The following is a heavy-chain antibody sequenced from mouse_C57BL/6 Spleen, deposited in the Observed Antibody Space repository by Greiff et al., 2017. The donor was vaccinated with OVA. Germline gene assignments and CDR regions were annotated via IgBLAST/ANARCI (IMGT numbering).Heavy chain of an antibody. CDR1: GYSITSGYY. CDR2: ISYDGSN. CDR3: ARGGYGSSFFDY. V-gene: IGHV3-6*01. J-gene: IGHJ2*01. D-gene: IGHD1-1*01. Sequence: EVKLMESGPGLVKPSQSLSLTCSVTGYSITSGYYWNWIRQFPGNKLEWMGYISYDGSNNSNPSLKNRISITPDTSKNQFFLKLNSVTTEDTATYYCARGGYGSSFFDYWGQGTTLTVSS.